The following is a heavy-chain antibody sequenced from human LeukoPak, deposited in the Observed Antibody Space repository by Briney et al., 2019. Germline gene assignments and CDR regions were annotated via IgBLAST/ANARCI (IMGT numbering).Heavy chain of an antibody. V-gene: IGHV1-18*01. D-gene: IGHD5-18*01. CDR1: GYTFTSYG. CDR2: ISAYNGNT. CDR3: ARDWAAMVTFVDY. J-gene: IGHJ4*02. Sequence: ASVKVSCKASGYTFTSYGISWVRQAPGQGLEWMGWISAYNGNTNYAQKLQGRVTMTTDTSTSTAYVELRSLRSDDTAVYYCARDWAAMVTFVDYWGQGTLVTVSS.